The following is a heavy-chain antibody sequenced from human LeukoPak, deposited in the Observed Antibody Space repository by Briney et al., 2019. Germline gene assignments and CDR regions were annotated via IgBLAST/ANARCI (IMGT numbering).Heavy chain of an antibody. D-gene: IGHD6-6*01. V-gene: IGHV4-39*01. CDR1: GGSISSSSDY. J-gene: IGHJ5*02. CDR2: IYYSGST. CDR3: PRRPGSSSSGWFDP. Sequence: SETLSLTCTVSGGSISSSSDYWGWIRQPPGKGLEWIANIYYSGSTFYNPSLKSRVTISVDTSKNQFSLKLSSVTAADTAVYYCPRRPGSSSSGWFDPWAQGTLVTVSS.